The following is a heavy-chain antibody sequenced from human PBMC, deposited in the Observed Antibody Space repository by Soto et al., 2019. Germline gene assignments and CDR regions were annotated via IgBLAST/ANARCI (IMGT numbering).Heavy chain of an antibody. V-gene: IGHV4-39*02. J-gene: IGHJ4*02. Sequence: QLQLQESGPGLVKPSETLSLTCTVSGGSISSSSYYWGWIRQPPGQGLEWIGSIYYSGNTYYTPSLKSRVTISVDTSKNQLSLKLSSVTAADTAVYYCAREGGRYCTGGSCQVDYWGQGTLVTVSS. D-gene: IGHD2-15*01. CDR2: IYYSGNT. CDR1: GGSISSSSYY. CDR3: AREGGRYCTGGSCQVDY.